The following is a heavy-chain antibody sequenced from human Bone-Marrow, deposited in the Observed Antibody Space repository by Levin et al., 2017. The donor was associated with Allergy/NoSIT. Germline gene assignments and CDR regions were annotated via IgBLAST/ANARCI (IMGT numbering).Heavy chain of an antibody. CDR3: ARRLVTVAVTGKEYYFDY. CDR1: GVPITSGGYY. D-gene: IGHD6-19*01. CDR2: ISYGGST. J-gene: IGHJ4*02. V-gene: IGHV4-39*01. Sequence: SQTLSLTCTVSGVPITSGGYYWGWIRQAPVKGLEWIGSISYGGSTEYNPTFKSRVAMSVDTSKNQFSLSLSSVTAADTAVYYCARRLVTVAVTGKEYYFDYWGRGVSVTVSS.